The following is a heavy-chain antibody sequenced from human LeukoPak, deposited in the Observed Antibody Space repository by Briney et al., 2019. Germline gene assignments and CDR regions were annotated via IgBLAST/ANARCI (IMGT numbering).Heavy chain of an antibody. Sequence: GGSLRLSCAASGFTFSSYDMHWVRQAPGKGLEWVSAICTAGDTYYPGSVKGRFTISRENAKNSLYLQMNSLRAGDTALYYCARAGEFYSMDVWGQGTTVTVSS. CDR1: GFTFSSYD. CDR2: ICTAGDT. D-gene: IGHD3-16*01. CDR3: ARAGEFYSMDV. J-gene: IGHJ6*02. V-gene: IGHV3-13*04.